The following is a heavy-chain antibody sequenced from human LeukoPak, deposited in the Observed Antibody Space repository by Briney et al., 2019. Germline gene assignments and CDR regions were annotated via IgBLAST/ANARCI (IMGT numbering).Heavy chain of an antibody. CDR2: VHHSGST. J-gene: IGHJ4*02. V-gene: IGHV4-38-2*01. CDR3: TRADPVATVTASFDY. CDR1: GYSIISAYY. D-gene: IGHD4-17*01. Sequence: WETLSLTCAVSGYSIISAYYWGWIRQPPGKGLEWIGSVHHSGSTYHNPSLKSRVTISIDTSKNQFSLNLSSVTAADTAVYYCTRADPVATVTASFDYWGLGTLVTVSS.